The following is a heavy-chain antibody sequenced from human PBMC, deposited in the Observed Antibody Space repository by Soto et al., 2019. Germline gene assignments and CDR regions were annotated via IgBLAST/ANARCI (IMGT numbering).Heavy chain of an antibody. CDR2: ISYDGSNK. V-gene: IGHV3-30*18. D-gene: IGHD3-16*01. J-gene: IGHJ6*01. CDR3: AKAQGWTYDCYYCGMDV. CDR1: GFTFSSYG. Sequence: QVQLVESGGGVVQPGRSLRLSCAASGFTFSSYGMHWVRQAPGKGLEWVAVISYDGSNKYYADSVKGRFTISRDNSKNTLYLQMNSLRAEDTAVYYCAKAQGWTYDCYYCGMDVWGQGTTVTVSS.